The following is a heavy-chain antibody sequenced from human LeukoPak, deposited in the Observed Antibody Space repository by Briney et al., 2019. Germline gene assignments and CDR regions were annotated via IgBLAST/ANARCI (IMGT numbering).Heavy chain of an antibody. Sequence: ASVKVSCKASGYTFTTYYMHWVRQAPGQGLEWMGWINPNSGGTNYAQKFQGRVTMTRDTSISTAYMEPSRLRSDDTAVYYCARDRARYRSSTSCYMLDYWGQGTLVTVSS. CDR2: INPNSGGT. V-gene: IGHV1-2*02. CDR3: ARDRARYRSSTSCYMLDY. J-gene: IGHJ4*02. D-gene: IGHD2-2*02. CDR1: GYTFTTYY.